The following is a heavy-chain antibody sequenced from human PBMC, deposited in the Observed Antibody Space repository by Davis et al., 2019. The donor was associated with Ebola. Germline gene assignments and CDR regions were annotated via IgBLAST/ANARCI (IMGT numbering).Heavy chain of an antibody. CDR2: LSGSGGST. CDR3: AKRVAVADNEGY. Sequence: PGGSLRLSCAASGFTFSSYAMSWVRQAPGKGLEWVSALSGSGGSTDYADSVKGRFTISRDNSKNTLYLQMNSLRAGDTAVYYCAKRVAVADNEGYWGQGALVTVSS. V-gene: IGHV3-23*01. J-gene: IGHJ4*02. CDR1: GFTFSSYA. D-gene: IGHD6-19*01.